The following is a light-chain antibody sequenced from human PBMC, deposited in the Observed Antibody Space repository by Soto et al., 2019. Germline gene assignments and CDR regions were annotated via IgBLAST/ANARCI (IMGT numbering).Light chain of an antibody. CDR3: SSYAGGNNLYV. J-gene: IGLJ1*01. Sequence: QSALTQPPSASGSPGQSVTISCTGTSSDVGRYSYVSWYQQHPGKAPKLMISEVTKRPSGVPDRFSGSKSGNTASLTVSGLQAEDEADYYCSSYAGGNNLYVFGTGTKVTVL. CDR1: SSDVGRYSY. CDR2: EVT. V-gene: IGLV2-8*01.